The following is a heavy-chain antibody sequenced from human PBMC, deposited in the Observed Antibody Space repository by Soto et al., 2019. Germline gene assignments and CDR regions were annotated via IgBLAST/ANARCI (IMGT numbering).Heavy chain of an antibody. CDR3: ARVSVDSELLLRNGHYYYYIDV. Sequence: GGSLRLSCAASGFTVSSNYMSWVRQAPGKGLEWVSVIYSGGSTYYADSVKGRFTISRHNSKNTLYLQMNSLRAEDTAVYYCARVSVDSELLLRNGHYYYYIDVWGKGTTVTVSS. D-gene: IGHD3-3*01. CDR2: IYSGGST. J-gene: IGHJ6*03. CDR1: GFTVSSNY. V-gene: IGHV3-53*04.